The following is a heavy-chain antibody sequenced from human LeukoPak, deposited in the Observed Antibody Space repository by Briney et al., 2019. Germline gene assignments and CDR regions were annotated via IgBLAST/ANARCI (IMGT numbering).Heavy chain of an antibody. CDR2: INSDGSST. CDR1: GFTFSNYW. V-gene: IGHV3-74*01. CDR3: ARGLTIFGVVNDAFDF. D-gene: IGHD3-3*01. J-gene: IGHJ3*01. Sequence: GGSLRLSGAASGFTFSNYWMHWVRHAPGKGLVWVSLINSDGSSTIYADSVKGRFTISRDNAKNTLYLQMNSLRAEDTAVYYCARGLTIFGVVNDAFDFWGQGTMVTVSS.